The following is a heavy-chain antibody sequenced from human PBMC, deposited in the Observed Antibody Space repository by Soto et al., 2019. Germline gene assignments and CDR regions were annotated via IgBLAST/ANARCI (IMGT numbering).Heavy chain of an antibody. CDR1: GGSFRREG. CDR2: ILPFFGTA. J-gene: IGHJ3*01. V-gene: IGHV1-69*14. CDR3: ARGHECGGYAAVFDV. Sequence: QVQLVQSGAEVTKRGSSVKVSCKASGGSFRREGIKWVRQAPGQGPEWMGNILPFFGTADYAQKFQGRVTVTADMSTTTVYMDLSSLRVEDTAVYYCARGHECGGYAAVFDVWGQGTKVIFSS. D-gene: IGHD5-12*01.